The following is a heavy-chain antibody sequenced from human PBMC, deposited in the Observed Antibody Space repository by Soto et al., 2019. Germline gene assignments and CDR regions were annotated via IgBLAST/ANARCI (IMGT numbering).Heavy chain of an antibody. CDR1: GRSMSSNY. CDR2: VFYGGT. CDR3: SRHRGALYFES. D-gene: IGHD3-16*01. V-gene: IGHV4-59*01. J-gene: IGHJ4*02. Sequence: PSETLSLTCSVSGRSMSSNYWSWIRQSPDKGLEWLGYVFYGGTDYNPSLGSRVIMSVETSQTQFSLKLTSVTVAHTALCYSSRHRGALYFESWGPGILVTVSS.